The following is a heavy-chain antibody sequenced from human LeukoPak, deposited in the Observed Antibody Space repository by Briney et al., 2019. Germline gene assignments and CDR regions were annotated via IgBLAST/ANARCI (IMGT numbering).Heavy chain of an antibody. V-gene: IGHV3-11*06. J-gene: IGHJ5*02. Sequence: GGSLRLSCAASGFTFSDYYMSWIRQAPGKGLEWVSSISSSSSYIYYADSVKGRFTISRDNAKDSLYLQMNSLRAEDTAVYYCARDLALERRFDNWFDPWGQGTLVTVSS. CDR3: ARDLALERRFDNWFDP. D-gene: IGHD1-1*01. CDR1: GFTFSDYY. CDR2: ISSSSSYI.